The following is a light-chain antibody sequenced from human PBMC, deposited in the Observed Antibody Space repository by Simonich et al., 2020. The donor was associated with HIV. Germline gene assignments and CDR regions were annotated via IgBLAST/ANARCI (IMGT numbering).Light chain of an antibody. Sequence: IVMTQSPATLSVSPGERATLSCRASQSVSSNVAWYQQRPGQAPRLLIYGASTRATGIPARFSGSGAGTEFTLTISSLQAEDVAVYYCQQYYSTPPTFGQGTKVEIK. CDR1: QSVSSN. J-gene: IGKJ1*01. CDR2: GAS. V-gene: IGKV3-15*01. CDR3: QQYYSTPPT.